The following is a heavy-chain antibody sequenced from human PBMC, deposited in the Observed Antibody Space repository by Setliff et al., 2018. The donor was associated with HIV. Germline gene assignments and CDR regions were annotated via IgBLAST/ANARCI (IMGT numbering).Heavy chain of an antibody. D-gene: IGHD5-12*01. CDR3: ARTSGDAYNYEGAFDV. CDR1: GDTFNNYG. V-gene: IGHV1-69*05. J-gene: IGHJ3*01. Sequence: SVKVSCKVSGDTFNNYGLNWVRQAPGQGLEWMGGIIPIFKSADYAQKFQGRVTITTDESTSTAYMDLSSLKSEDTAIYYCARTSGDAYNYEGAFDVWCQGTLVTVSS. CDR2: IIPIFKSA.